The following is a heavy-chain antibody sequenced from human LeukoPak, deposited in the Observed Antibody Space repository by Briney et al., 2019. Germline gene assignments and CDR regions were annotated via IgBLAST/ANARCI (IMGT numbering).Heavy chain of an antibody. Sequence: SPVKLSCKASGGTFSSYAISWVRQAPGHGLEWMGRIIPIIGIANYAPKFQGRVTITADKSTSTAYRELSSLTSEATAVNYCAREDGYGSTRDYFDYWGQGTLVTVSS. CDR2: IIPIIGIA. CDR1: GGTFSSYA. D-gene: IGHD5-18*01. CDR3: AREDGYGSTRDYFDY. V-gene: IGHV1-69*04. J-gene: IGHJ4*02.